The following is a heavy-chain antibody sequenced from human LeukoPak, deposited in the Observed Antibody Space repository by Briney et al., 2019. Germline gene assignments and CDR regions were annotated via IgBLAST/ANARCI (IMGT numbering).Heavy chain of an antibody. Sequence: PRGSLRLSCAASGFTFSSYWMHWVRQAPGKGLVWVSRINSDGSSTSYADSVKGRFTISRDNAKNTLYLQMNSLRAEDTAVYYCARYCSSTSCYTGPYYYYGMDVWGQGTTVTVSS. CDR2: INSDGSST. V-gene: IGHV3-74*01. J-gene: IGHJ6*02. D-gene: IGHD2-2*02. CDR1: GFTFSSYW. CDR3: ARYCSSTSCYTGPYYYYGMDV.